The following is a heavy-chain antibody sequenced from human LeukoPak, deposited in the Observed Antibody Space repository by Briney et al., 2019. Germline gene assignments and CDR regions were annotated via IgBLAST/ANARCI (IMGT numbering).Heavy chain of an antibody. Sequence: SETLSLTCAVSGGSISSGSYSWSWIRQPPGKGLEWIGYIYPRGSTYYNPSLKSRVILSLDKSANQFSLNLSSVTAADTAVYYCARFSPRAMGNFLDFWGQGTLVTVSS. CDR1: GGSISSGSYS. CDR3: ARFSPRAMGNFLDF. CDR2: IYPRGST. D-gene: IGHD7-27*01. J-gene: IGHJ4*02. V-gene: IGHV4-30-2*01.